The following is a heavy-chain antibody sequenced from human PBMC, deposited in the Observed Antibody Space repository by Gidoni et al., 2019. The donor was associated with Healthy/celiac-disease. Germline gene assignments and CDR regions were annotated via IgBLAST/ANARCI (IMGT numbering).Heavy chain of an antibody. CDR1: GFTFSNAW. J-gene: IGHJ4*02. D-gene: IGHD2-8*01. CDR3: TTDALMVYAIGVRQHY. V-gene: IGHV3-15*01. CDR2: IKSKTDGGTT. Sequence: EVQLVESGGGLVKPGGSLRLSCAASGFTFSNAWMSWVRQAPGKGLEWVGRIKSKTDGGTTDYAAPVKGRFTISRDDSKNTLYLQMNSLKTEDTAVYYCTTDALMVYAIGVRQHYWGQGTLVTVSS.